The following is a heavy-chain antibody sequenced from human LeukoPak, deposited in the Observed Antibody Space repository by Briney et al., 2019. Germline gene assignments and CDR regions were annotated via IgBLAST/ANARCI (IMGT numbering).Heavy chain of an antibody. J-gene: IGHJ3*02. V-gene: IGHV1-18*01. CDR3: ARVGYYDSSGYYFFGPALEAQADAFDI. Sequence: GASVKVSCKASGYTFTSYGISWVRQAPGQGLEWMGWISAYNGNTNYAQKLQGRVTMTTDTSTSTAYMELRSLRSDDTAVYYCARVGYYDSSGYYFFGPALEAQADAFDIWGQGTMVTVSS. CDR1: GYTFTSYG. CDR2: ISAYNGNT. D-gene: IGHD3-22*01.